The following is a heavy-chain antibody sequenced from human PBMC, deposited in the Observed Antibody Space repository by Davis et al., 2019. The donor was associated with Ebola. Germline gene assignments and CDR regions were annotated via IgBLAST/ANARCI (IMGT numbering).Heavy chain of an antibody. CDR1: GYTFTTYG. J-gene: IGHJ4*02. CDR3: ARRRSSRMATVTYFDY. Sequence: ASVKVSCKASGYTFTTYGITWLRQAPGQGLEWMGWINPYNGHTNYAQKFQGRVVMTTDTSTSTAYMEVGSLTSDDTAVYYCARRRSSRMATVTYFDYWGQGTLVTVSS. D-gene: IGHD4-17*01. V-gene: IGHV1-18*01. CDR2: INPYNGHT.